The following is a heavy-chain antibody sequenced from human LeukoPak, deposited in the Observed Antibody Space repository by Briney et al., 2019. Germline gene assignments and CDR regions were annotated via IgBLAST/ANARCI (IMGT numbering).Heavy chain of an antibody. CDR3: ARGFTIFGVVNDGFDI. J-gene: IGHJ3*02. V-gene: IGHV3-74*01. D-gene: IGHD3-3*01. Sequence: GGSLRLSCAASGFTFSSYWMNWVRHAPGKGLVWVSRIDIDGSSTTYADSVKGRFTISRDNAKNTLYLRMNSLRAEDTAVYYCARGFTIFGVVNDGFDIWGQGTKVTVSS. CDR2: IDIDGSST. CDR1: GFTFSSYW.